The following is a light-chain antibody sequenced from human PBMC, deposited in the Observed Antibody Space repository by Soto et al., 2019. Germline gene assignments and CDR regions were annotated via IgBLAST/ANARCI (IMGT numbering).Light chain of an antibody. CDR2: DVS. CDR1: SSDVGAYNY. V-gene: IGLV2-11*01. J-gene: IGLJ1*01. Sequence: QSALTQPRSVSGSPGQSVTISCTGTSSDVGAYNYVSWYQQHPGKAPKVMIYDVSKRPSGVPDRFSGSKSGTTASLTISGLQADDEADYYCCSYAGSYKYVFGSGTKLTVL. CDR3: CSYAGSYKYV.